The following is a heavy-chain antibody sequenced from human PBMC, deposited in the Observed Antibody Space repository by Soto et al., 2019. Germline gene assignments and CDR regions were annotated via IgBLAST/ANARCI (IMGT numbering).Heavy chain of an antibody. CDR1: GFTFSSYA. Sequence: GGSLRLSCAASGFTFSSYAMHWVRQAPGKGLEWVAVISYDGSNKYYADSVKGRFTISRDNSKNTLYLQMNSLRAEDTAVYYCARGVTIFGVVISGRSDYWGQGTLVTVSS. CDR2: ISYDGSNK. V-gene: IGHV3-30-3*01. CDR3: ARGVTIFGVVISGRSDY. D-gene: IGHD3-3*01. J-gene: IGHJ4*02.